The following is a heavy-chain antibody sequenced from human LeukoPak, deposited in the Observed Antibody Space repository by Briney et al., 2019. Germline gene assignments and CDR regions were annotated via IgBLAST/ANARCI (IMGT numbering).Heavy chain of an antibody. J-gene: IGHJ6*03. D-gene: IGHD3-10*01. CDR3: ARAFGGSGSYPPTYYYYYMDV. CDR2: IIPIFGTA. Sequence: GASVKVSCKASGYTFTGYYMHWVRQAPGQGLEWMGGIIPIFGTANYAQKFQGRVTITADESTSTAYMELSSLRSEDTAVYYCARAFGGSGSYPPTYYYYYMDVWGKGTTVTISS. V-gene: IGHV1-69*13. CDR1: GYTFTGYY.